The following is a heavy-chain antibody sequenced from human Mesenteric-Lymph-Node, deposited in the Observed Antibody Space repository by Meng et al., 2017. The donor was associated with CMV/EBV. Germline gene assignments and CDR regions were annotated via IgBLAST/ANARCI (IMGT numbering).Heavy chain of an antibody. V-gene: IGHV1-2*06. CDR2: INPNSGVS. D-gene: IGHD2/OR15-2a*01. CDR1: GYTFTDFY. J-gene: IGHJ5*02. CDR3: ARDNVNPEGFDP. Sequence: QVQRVQSRAEVGMPGASVRVSCKASGYTFTDFYIHWVRQAPGQGLEWMGRINPNSGVSNSAQNFQGRVTMTIDTSISTAYMELGRLTSDDTAVYYCARDNVNPEGFDPWGQGTLVTVSS.